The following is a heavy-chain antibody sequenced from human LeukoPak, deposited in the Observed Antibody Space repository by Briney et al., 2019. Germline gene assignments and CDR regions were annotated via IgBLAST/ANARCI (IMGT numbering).Heavy chain of an antibody. Sequence: GGSLRLPCVVSGITFSNYAMSWVRHAPGKGLEWVSGITASGGNTYYADPVKGRFTISRDNSNNILYLQMTSLRAEDTAVYYCAKLPTYDFWSGYYNDWGQGTLVTLSS. CDR3: AKLPTYDFWSGYYND. V-gene: IGHV3-23*01. CDR2: ITASGGNT. D-gene: IGHD3-3*01. CDR1: GITFSNYA. J-gene: IGHJ4*02.